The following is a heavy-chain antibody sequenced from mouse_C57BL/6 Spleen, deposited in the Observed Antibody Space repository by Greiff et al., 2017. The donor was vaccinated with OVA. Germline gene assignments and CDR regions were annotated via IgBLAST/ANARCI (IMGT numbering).Heavy chain of an antibody. CDR3: ARTRPWYFDY. J-gene: IGHJ2*01. V-gene: IGHV1-82*01. Sequence: VQLQQSGPELVKPGASVKISCKASGYAFSSSWMNWVKQRPGKGLEWIGRIYPGDGDTNYNGKFKGKATLTADKSSSTAYMQLSSLTSEDSAISVCARTRPWYFDYWGQGTTLTVSS. CDR1: GYAFSSSW. CDR2: IYPGDGDT.